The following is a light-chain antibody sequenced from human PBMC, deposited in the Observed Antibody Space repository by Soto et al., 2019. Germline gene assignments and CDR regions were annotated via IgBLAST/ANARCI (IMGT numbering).Light chain of an antibody. V-gene: IGKV3-20*01. CDR1: QSVSSSY. Sequence: EIVLTQSPGTLSLSPGERATLSCRASQSVSSSYLAWYQQKPGQAPRLLIYGASSRATGIPDRFSGSRSGTDCTLTISRLEPEDFAVYYCQQYGSSPPYTFGQGTKLEIK. CDR2: GAS. J-gene: IGKJ2*01. CDR3: QQYGSSPPYT.